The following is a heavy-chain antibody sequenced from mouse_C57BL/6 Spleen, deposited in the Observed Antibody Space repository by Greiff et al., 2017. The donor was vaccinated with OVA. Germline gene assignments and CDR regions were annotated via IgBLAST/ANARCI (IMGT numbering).Heavy chain of an antibody. CDR2: IWGVGST. CDR1: GFSLTSYG. D-gene: IGHD1-1*01. J-gene: IGHJ3*01. CDR3: ASEGYYGSRFAY. V-gene: IGHV2-6*01. Sequence: VQLKESGPGLVAPSQSLSITCTVSGFSLTSYGVDWVRQSPGKGLEWLGVIWGVGSTNYNSALKSRLSISKDNSKSQVFLKMNSLQTDDTAMYYCASEGYYGSRFAYWGQGTLVTVSA.